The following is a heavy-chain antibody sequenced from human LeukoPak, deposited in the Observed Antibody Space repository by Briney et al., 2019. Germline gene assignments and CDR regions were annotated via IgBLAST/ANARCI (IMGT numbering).Heavy chain of an antibody. D-gene: IGHD4-17*01. V-gene: IGHV3-30*04. CDR3: ARDLSVTTNY. CDR2: ISYDGGNK. J-gene: IGHJ4*02. Sequence: GGSLRLSCAASGFTFSSHAMHWVRQAPGKGLEWVAVISYDGGNKYYADSVKGRFTISRDNAKNTLYLQMNSLRAEDTALYYCARDLSVTTNYWGQGTLVTVSS. CDR1: GFTFSSHA.